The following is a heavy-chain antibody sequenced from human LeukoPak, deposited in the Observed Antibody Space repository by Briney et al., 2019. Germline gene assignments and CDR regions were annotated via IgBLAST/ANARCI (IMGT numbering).Heavy chain of an antibody. CDR1: GYSISSGYY. Sequence: SETLSLTCAVSGYSISSGYYWGWIRQPPGKGLEWIGSIFHSGSTYFNPSLTRRVTMSVDTSKNHFSLRLSSVTAADTAVYYCARGSTVVPNYYYYYMDVWGKGTTVTVSS. J-gene: IGHJ6*03. CDR3: ARGSTVVPNYYYYYMDV. CDR2: IFHSGST. D-gene: IGHD4-23*01. V-gene: IGHV4-38-2*01.